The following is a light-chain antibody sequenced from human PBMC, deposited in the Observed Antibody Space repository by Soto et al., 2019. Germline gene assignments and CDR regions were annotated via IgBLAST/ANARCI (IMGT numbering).Light chain of an antibody. V-gene: IGKV1-39*01. J-gene: IGKJ1*01. CDR2: AAS. CDR3: QQSYSTPRT. CDR1: QSISSY. Sequence: GDGVTITCRASQSISSYVSWYQQKPGKAPKLLIYAASRLESGVPSRFSGSRSGTDFTLTISSLQPEDFATYYCQQSYSTPRTFGQGTKGDIK.